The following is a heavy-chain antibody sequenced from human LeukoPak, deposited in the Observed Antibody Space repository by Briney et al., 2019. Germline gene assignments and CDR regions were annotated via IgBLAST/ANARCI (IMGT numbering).Heavy chain of an antibody. CDR2: IWYDGSNK. CDR1: GFNFFTYG. V-gene: IGHV3-33*01. D-gene: IGHD6-13*01. J-gene: IGHJ5*02. Sequence: GRSLRLSCAASGFNFFTYGMHWVRQAPGKGLEWVAVIWYDGSNKYYADSVKGRFTISRDNSKSTLSLQMNSLRAEDTAVYCCARDGIAAAGHNWFDPWGQGTLVTVSS. CDR3: ARDGIAAAGHNWFDP.